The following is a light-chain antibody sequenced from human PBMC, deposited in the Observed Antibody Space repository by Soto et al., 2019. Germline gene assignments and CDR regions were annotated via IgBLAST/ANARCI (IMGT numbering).Light chain of an antibody. CDR1: QSISVW. V-gene: IGKV1-5*03. CDR3: QQHNSYSPT. CDR2: KAS. Sequence: DIQMTKSPSTLSASVGDRVTITCRASQSISVWLAWYQQKAGKAPNLLIYKASRLESGVPSRFSGSGSETEFTLTISGLQPGDSATYYCQQHNSYSPTFGQGTKVDIK. J-gene: IGKJ1*01.